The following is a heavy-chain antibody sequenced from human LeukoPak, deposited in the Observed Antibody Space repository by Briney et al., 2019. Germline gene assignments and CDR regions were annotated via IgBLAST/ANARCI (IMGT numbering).Heavy chain of an antibody. Sequence: GGSLRLSCAASGFTISSYYMSWVRQAPGKGLEWVSVIYSDGDIYYADSVRGRFTISRDISKNTLNLQMDSLKTEDTGVYYCARDTDITSPRFFDFWGLGTLVTISS. V-gene: IGHV3-66*02. CDR3: ARDTDITSPRFFDF. J-gene: IGHJ4*02. D-gene: IGHD1-14*01. CDR2: IYSDGDI. CDR1: GFTISSYY.